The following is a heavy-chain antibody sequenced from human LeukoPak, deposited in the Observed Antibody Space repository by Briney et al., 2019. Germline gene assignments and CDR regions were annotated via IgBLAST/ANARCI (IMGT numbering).Heavy chain of an antibody. V-gene: IGHV3-30*02. CDR3: AKDRWGAVASFDN. CDR2: IRYDGNNK. D-gene: IGHD6-19*01. CDR1: GFPFSDYV. Sequence: GGSLRLSCAASGFPFSDYVMHWVRQAPGKGLEWVAVIRYDGNNKYYADSVKGRFTISRDNSKNMLYLQMNSLGTEDTAVYYCAKDRWGAVASFDNWGQGTLVTVSS. J-gene: IGHJ4*02.